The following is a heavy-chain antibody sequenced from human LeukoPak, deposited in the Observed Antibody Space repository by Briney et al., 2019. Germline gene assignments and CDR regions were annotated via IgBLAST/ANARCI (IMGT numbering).Heavy chain of an antibody. J-gene: IGHJ5*02. CDR1: AYTLTELS. V-gene: IGHV1-24*01. Sequence: SVNAASKVAAYTLTELSMQCDRQPHREVIEWKGGFDAEDGETIYAQKFEGRVTMTEAASTATAYMALRSLRSEDTAVYYCENIPPYSGSGSPWGQGTLVTVSS. D-gene: IGHD3-10*01. CDR3: ENIPPYSGSGSP. CDR2: FDAEDGET.